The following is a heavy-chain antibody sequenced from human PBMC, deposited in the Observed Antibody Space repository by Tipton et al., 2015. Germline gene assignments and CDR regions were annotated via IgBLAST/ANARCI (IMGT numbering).Heavy chain of an antibody. D-gene: IGHD3-9*01. CDR2: ISHSGST. J-gene: IGHJ4*02. CDR1: GGSVSSGSYY. Sequence: TLSLTCTVSGGSVSSGSYYWSWIRQPPGKGLEWIGTISHSGSTYYNPSLKSRVTISADTSRNQFSLRLSSVTVADTAVYYCACHDYDLLTRDYQTVDYWGQGTLVTVSP. CDR3: ACHDYDLLTRDYQTVDY. V-gene: IGHV4-39*07.